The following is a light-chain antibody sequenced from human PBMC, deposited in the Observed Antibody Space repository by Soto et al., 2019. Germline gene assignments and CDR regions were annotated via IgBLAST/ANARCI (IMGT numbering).Light chain of an antibody. CDR3: MQGTHWPWT. V-gene: IGKV2-30*01. J-gene: IGKJ1*01. Sequence: DVVMTQSPLSLPVTLGQPASISCRSSQSLLSSDGNTYLNWFQHRPGHSPRRLISKASNRDSGVPDRFSGSGSGTDFTLKISRVEAEDVGVYYCMQGTHWPWTFGQGTKVEIK. CDR1: QSLLSSDGNTY. CDR2: KAS.